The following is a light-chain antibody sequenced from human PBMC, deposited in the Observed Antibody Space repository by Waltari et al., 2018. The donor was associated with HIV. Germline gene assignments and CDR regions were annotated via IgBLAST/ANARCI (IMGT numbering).Light chain of an antibody. CDR1: QSVSSSY. Sequence: EIVLAQFPVTLSLSPGEEATLSCRASQSVSSSYLVWYQQKPGQSPRLLVYGASTRAPGVPTRFTASGSETEFSLTITSLEPDDFAMYFCQQYGSSPWTFGQGTRVDMK. V-gene: IGKV3-20*01. CDR2: GAS. J-gene: IGKJ1*01. CDR3: QQYGSSPWT.